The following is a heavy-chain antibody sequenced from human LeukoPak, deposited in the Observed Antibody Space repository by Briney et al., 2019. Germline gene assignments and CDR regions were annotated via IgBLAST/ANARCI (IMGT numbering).Heavy chain of an antibody. J-gene: IGHJ3*02. CDR2: ISYGGSA. CDR1: GGSFSSSTHF. V-gene: IGHV4-39*01. D-gene: IGHD5-18*01. Sequence: PSETLSLTCTVSGGSFSSSTHFWGWIRQPPGKGLEWIGSISYGGSAYYNPSLKSRVTISVDTSKNQFSLKLTSVSAPDTAMYYCARRGWTGGYTYAAFDIWGQGTMVTVSS. CDR3: ARRGWTGGYTYAAFDI.